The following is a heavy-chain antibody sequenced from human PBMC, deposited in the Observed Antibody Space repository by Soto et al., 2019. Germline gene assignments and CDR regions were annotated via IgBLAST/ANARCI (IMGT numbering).Heavy chain of an antibody. Sequence: GGSLRLSCAASGFTFSSYSMNWVRQAPGKGLEWVSYISSSSSTIYYADSVKGRFTISRDNAKNSLYLQMNSLRAEDTAVYYCARDSCSGGSCYWTFDYWGQGTLVTVSS. CDR1: GFTFSSYS. J-gene: IGHJ4*02. V-gene: IGHV3-48*01. CDR3: ARDSCSGGSCYWTFDY. D-gene: IGHD2-15*01. CDR2: ISSSSSTI.